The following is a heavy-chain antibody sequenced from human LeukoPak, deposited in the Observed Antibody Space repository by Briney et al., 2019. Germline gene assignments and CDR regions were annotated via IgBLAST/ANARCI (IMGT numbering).Heavy chain of an antibody. CDR1: GGTFSSYA. Sequence: SVKVSCKASGGTFSSYAIGWVRQAPGQGLEWMGGIIPIFGTANYAQKFQGRVTITADKSTSTAYMELSSLRSEDTAVYYCARDSSGWYRSNWFDPWGQGTLVTVSS. V-gene: IGHV1-69*06. CDR3: ARDSSGWYRSNWFDP. D-gene: IGHD6-19*01. CDR2: IIPIFGTA. J-gene: IGHJ5*02.